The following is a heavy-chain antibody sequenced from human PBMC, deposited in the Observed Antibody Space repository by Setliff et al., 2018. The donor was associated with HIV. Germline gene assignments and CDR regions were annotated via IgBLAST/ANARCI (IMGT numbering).Heavy chain of an antibody. CDR2: IYSRGRT. CDR1: GGSISSSSYY. V-gene: IGHV4-39*07. Sequence: PSETLSLTCTVSGGSISSSSYYWGWIRQAPGKGLEWIGSIYSRGRTYYNPSLKSRVTISVDTYKNQFSLKLSSVTAADTAVYYCARDRSFSGIAVAPTGLGYWGQGTLVTVSS. D-gene: IGHD6-19*01. CDR3: ARDRSFSGIAVAPTGLGY. J-gene: IGHJ4*02.